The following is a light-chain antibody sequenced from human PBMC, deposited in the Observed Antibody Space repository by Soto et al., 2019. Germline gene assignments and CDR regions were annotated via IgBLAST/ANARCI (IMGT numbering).Light chain of an antibody. V-gene: IGKV3-20*01. CDR2: SAS. J-gene: IGKJ1*01. CDR3: QQYGSSPRT. CDR1: QSVRSSY. Sequence: VLTQSPGTLSLSPGERATLSCRASQSVRSSYLAWYQQKPGQAPRLLIYSASSRATGIPDRFSGSGSGTDFTLTISRLEPEDFAVYYCQQYGSSPRTFGQGTKVDIK.